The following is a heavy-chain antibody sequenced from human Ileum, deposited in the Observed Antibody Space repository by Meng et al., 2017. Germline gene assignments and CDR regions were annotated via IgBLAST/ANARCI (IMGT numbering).Heavy chain of an antibody. CDR1: GGTFSSYT. CDR2: IIPILGIA. V-gene: IGHV1-69*02. D-gene: IGHD3-3*01. J-gene: IGHJ4*02. Sequence: QVQLVQSGAEVKKPGSSVKVSCKASGGTFSSYTISWVRQAPGQGLEWMGRIIPILGIANYAQKFQGRVTITADKSTSKAYMELSSLRSEDTAVYYCARSSLGWPFLPFDYWGQGTLVTVSS. CDR3: ARSSLGWPFLPFDY.